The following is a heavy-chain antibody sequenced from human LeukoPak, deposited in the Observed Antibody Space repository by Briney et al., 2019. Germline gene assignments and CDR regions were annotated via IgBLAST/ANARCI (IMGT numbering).Heavy chain of an antibody. CDR3: ARESFGSGSYPDF. CDR2: IWHDGSHK. J-gene: IGHJ4*02. D-gene: IGHD3-10*01. CDR1: GFIFYIYA. Sequence: GRSLSLSCAASGFIFYIYAMHWVRQAPGQGLEWVALIWHDGSHKFYSNSVRGQFTISRDNSKNTVYLQMNNISPDDTAVYYRARESFGSGSYPDFWGQGTLVTVSS. V-gene: IGHV3-33*01.